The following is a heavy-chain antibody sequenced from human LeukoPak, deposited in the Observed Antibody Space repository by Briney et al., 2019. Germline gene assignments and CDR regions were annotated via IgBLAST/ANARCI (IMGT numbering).Heavy chain of an antibody. V-gene: IGHV3-21*01. Sequence: PGGSLRLSCAASGFTFSSYSMNWVRQAPGKGLEWVSSISSSSSYIYYADSVKGRFTISRDNAKNSLYLQMNSLRAEDTAVYYCARDKGSPAGNDAFDIWGQGTMVTVSS. CDR3: ARDKGSPAGNDAFDI. D-gene: IGHD2-2*01. CDR1: GFTFSSYS. J-gene: IGHJ3*02. CDR2: ISSSSSYI.